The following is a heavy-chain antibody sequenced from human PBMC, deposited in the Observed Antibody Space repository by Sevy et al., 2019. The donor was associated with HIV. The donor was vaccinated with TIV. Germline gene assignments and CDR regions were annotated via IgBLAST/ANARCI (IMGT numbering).Heavy chain of an antibody. V-gene: IGHV3-30*04. CDR2: ISYDGSNK. CDR1: GFTFSSYA. CDR3: ARGYSNYDIFDY. D-gene: IGHD4-4*01. J-gene: IGHJ4*02. Sequence: GGSLRLSCAASGFTFSSYAMHWVRQAPGKGLEGVAVISYDGSNKYYADSVKGRFTISRDNSKNTLYLQMNSLRAEDTAVYYCARGYSNYDIFDYWGQGTLVTVSS.